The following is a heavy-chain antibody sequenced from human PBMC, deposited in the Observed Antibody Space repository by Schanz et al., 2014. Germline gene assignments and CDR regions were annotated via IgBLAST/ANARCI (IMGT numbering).Heavy chain of an antibody. J-gene: IGHJ4*02. V-gene: IGHV1-46*03. CDR2: INPSGGST. CDR3: GRGFSRSYIDF. Sequence: QVQLVQSGAEVKKPGASVKVSCKASGGTFSSYTISWVRQAPGQGLEWMGIINPSGGSTRYGQKFQGRITVTTDTSTSTVYLELSSLRSDDTAVYYCGRGFSRSYIDFWGQGTLINVSA. CDR1: GGTFSSYT. D-gene: IGHD6-6*01.